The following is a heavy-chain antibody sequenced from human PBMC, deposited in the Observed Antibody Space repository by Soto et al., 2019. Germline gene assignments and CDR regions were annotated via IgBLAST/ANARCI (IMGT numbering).Heavy chain of an antibody. V-gene: IGHV3-30*18. CDR2: ISYDGSNK. Sequence: QVQLVESGGGEVQPGRSLRLSCAASGFTFSSYGMHWVRQAPGKGLEWVAVISYDGSNKYYADSVKGRFTISRDNSKNTLYLQMNSLRAEDTAVYYCTKLIGYCTSTTCPPYYWSMDVW. D-gene: IGHD2-2*01. J-gene: IGHJ6*01. CDR1: GFTFSSYG. CDR3: TKLIGYCTSTTCPPYYWSMDV.